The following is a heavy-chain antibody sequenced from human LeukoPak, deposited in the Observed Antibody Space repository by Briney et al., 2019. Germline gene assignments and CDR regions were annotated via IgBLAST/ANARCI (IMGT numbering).Heavy chain of an antibody. CDR1: GGSFSGYY. CDR2: INHSGST. CDR3: ARDSSSWYGDYYYYMDV. Sequence: PSETLSLTCAVYGGSFSGYYWSWIRQPPGKGLEWIGEINHSGSTNYNPSLKSRVTISVDTSKNQFSLKLSSVTAADTAVYYCARDSSSWYGDYYYYMDVWGKGTTVTISS. D-gene: IGHD6-13*01. V-gene: IGHV4-34*01. J-gene: IGHJ6*03.